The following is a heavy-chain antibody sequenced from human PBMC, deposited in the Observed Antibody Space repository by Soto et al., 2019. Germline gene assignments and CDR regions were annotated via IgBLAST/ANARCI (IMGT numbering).Heavy chain of an antibody. CDR3: ARLIGYCSSTSCYRLNAFDI. D-gene: IGHD2-2*01. V-gene: IGHV5-51*01. CDR2: IYPGDSDT. J-gene: IGHJ3*02. Sequence: GEXLKISCKGSGYSFSSYWIGWVRQMPGKVLEWMGIIYPGDSDTRYSPSFQGQVTISADKSISTAYLQWSSLKASDTAMYYCARLIGYCSSTSCYRLNAFDIWGQGTMVTVSS. CDR1: GYSFSSYW.